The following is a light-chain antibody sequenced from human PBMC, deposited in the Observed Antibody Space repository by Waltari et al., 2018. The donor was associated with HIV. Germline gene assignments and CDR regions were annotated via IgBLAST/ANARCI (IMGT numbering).Light chain of an antibody. J-gene: IGLJ2*01. CDR3: ATWDGSLSRVI. Sequence: QSVFTQPPSVSAAPRQQVTISCSGTSSNIGHTFVSWYQQLPGTAPKLLIYDNKRRPPGSPDRCSGSKWGTSATLVITGRQTGDEADYFCATWDGSLSRVIFGGGTRLTVL. CDR2: DNK. V-gene: IGLV1-51*01. CDR1: SSNIGHTF.